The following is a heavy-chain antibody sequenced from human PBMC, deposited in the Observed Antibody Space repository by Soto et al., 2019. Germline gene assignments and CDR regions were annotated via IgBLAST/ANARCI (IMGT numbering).Heavy chain of an antibody. CDR2: INTDGSST. Sequence: EVQLVESGGGLVQPGGSLRLSCAVSGFTFSSFWMHWVRQSPGEGLVWVSRINTDGSSTSYADSVKGRFTISRDNAKYTLYLQMNSLRVEDTAMYYCAKSGVDTFGLSYWGQGTLVTVSS. CDR1: GFTFSSFW. D-gene: IGHD3-3*01. J-gene: IGHJ4*02. CDR3: AKSGVDTFGLSY. V-gene: IGHV3-74*01.